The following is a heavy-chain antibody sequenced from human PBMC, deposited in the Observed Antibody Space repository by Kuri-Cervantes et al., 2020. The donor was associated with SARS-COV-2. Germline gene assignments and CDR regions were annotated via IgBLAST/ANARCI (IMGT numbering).Heavy chain of an antibody. D-gene: IGHD3-10*01. J-gene: IGHJ4*02. V-gene: IGHV1-69*13. CDR1: GGTFGSYA. CDR2: IIPIFGTA. CDR3: ARNPFGAGSYDNG. Sequence: SVKVSCKASGGTFGSYAISWVRQAPGQGLEWMGGIIPIFGTANYAQKFQGRVTITADESTSTAYMELGSLRSEDTAVYYCARNPFGAGSYDNGWGQGTLVTVSS.